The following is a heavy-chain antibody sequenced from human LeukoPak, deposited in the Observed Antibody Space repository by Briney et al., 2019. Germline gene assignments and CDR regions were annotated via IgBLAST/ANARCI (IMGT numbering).Heavy chain of an antibody. CDR3: AKDEAPESGWFLDYYYYFMDV. J-gene: IGHJ6*03. D-gene: IGHD6-19*01. V-gene: IGHV3-30*18. Sequence: PGGSLRLSCAASGFTSSSYGMHWVRQAPGKGLEWVAVISYDGSNKYYADSVKGRFTISRDNSKNTLYLQMNSLRAEDTAVYYCAKDEAPESGWFLDYYYYFMDVWGKGTTVTVSS. CDR1: GFTSSSYG. CDR2: ISYDGSNK.